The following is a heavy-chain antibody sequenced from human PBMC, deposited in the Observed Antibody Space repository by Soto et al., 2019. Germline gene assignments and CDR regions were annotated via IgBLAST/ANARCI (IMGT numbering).Heavy chain of an antibody. D-gene: IGHD4-17*01. J-gene: IGHJ4*02. V-gene: IGHV3-23*01. CDR3: AKDPGSSTVTTSVF. CDR1: GFTFSSYA. Sequence: PGGSLRLSCAASGFTFSSYAMSWVRQAPGKGLEWVSAISGSGGSTYYADSVKGRFTISRDNSKNTLYLQMNSLRAEDTAVYYCAKDPGSSTVTTSVFWGQGTLVTVSS. CDR2: ISGSGGST.